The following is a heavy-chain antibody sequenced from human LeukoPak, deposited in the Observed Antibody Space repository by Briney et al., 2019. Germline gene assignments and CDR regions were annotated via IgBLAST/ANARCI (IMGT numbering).Heavy chain of an antibody. J-gene: IGHJ3*02. CDR1: GYTFTGYY. CDR2: ISAYNGNT. Sequence: ASVKVSCKASGYTFTGYYMHWVRQAPGQGLEWMGWISAYNGNTNYAQKLQGRVTMTTDTSTSTAYMELRSLRSDDTAVYYCARDSPADGDAFDIWGQGTMVTVSS. CDR3: ARDSPADGDAFDI. D-gene: IGHD5-24*01. V-gene: IGHV1-18*04.